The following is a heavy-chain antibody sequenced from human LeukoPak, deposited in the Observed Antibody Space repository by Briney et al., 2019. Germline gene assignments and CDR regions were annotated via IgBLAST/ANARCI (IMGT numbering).Heavy chain of an antibody. CDR2: ISSSSSHI. J-gene: IGHJ3*02. Sequence: GGSLRLSCVVSGFTFTGYSMNWVRQAPWKGLEWVSSISSSSSHIFYADSVKGRFTISRDNARNALDLQMNSLRAEDAAVYYGARSVMTGSTTRAFDMWGQGTMVTVSS. D-gene: IGHD2/OR15-2a*01. CDR1: GFTFTGYS. CDR3: ARSVMTGSTTRAFDM. V-gene: IGHV3-21*01.